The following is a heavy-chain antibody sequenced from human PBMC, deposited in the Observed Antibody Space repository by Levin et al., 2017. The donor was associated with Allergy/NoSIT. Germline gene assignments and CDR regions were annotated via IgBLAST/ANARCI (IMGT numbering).Heavy chain of an antibody. D-gene: IGHD2-15*01. CDR3: ARDRHCSGDKCYGA. CDR1: GFTVGNNY. V-gene: IGHV3-66*02. Sequence: GGSLRLSCAVSGFTVGNNYLRWVRQAPGKGLEWVSLIYSGGGTYYADSVKGRFTISRDNSENTLHLQMNSLRFEDTAVYYCARDRHCSGDKCYGAWGQGTLVTVSS. CDR2: IYSGGGT. J-gene: IGHJ5*02.